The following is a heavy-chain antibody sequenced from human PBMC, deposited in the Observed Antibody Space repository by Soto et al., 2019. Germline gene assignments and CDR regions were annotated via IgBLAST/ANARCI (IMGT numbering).Heavy chain of an antibody. Sequence: QVQLVQSGAEVKKPGSSVKVSCKASGGTFSSYAISWVRQAPGQGLEWMGGIIHVFGTTNNAQKSQGRVPITADESTRTAYIELGSMRSEDTAVYYCAVKLVKGIAAAPSNYYYGMTVWGQGTTVTVSS. J-gene: IGHJ6*02. V-gene: IGHV1-69*01. D-gene: IGHD6-13*01. CDR2: IIHVFGTT. CDR1: GGTFSSYA. CDR3: AVKLVKGIAAAPSNYYYGMTV.